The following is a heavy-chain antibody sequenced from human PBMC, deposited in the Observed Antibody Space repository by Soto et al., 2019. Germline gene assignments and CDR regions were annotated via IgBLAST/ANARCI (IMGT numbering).Heavy chain of an antibody. CDR3: ASGSSGDGMDV. CDR1: GYTFTSYY. V-gene: IGHV1-46*01. J-gene: IGHJ6*02. Sequence: ASVKGSCKAAGYTFTSYYMHWGRQAPGQGLEWMGIINPSGGSTSYAQKFQGRVTMTRDTSTSTVYMELSSLRSEDTAVYYCASGSSGDGMDVWGQGTTVTVSS. D-gene: IGHD1-1*01. CDR2: INPSGGST.